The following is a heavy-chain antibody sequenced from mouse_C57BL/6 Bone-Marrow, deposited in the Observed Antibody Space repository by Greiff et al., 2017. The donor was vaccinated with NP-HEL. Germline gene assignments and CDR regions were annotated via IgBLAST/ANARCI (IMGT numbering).Heavy chain of an antibody. J-gene: IGHJ3*01. Sequence: VQLQQSGAELVKPGASVKISCKASGYEFSNYWMNWVKQRPGKGLEWIGQLYPGDGDTKYNGKFKDKATLTADKSSSTAYMQLSRLTSENSAVYFCARVAYWGQGTRVTVSA. CDR1: GYEFSNYW. CDR3: ARVAY. V-gene: IGHV1-80*01. CDR2: LYPGDGDT.